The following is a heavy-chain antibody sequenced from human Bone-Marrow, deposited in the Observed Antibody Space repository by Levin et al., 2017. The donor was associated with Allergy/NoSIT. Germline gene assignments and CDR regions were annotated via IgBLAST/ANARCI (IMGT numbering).Heavy chain of an antibody. J-gene: IGHJ3*01. Sequence: GGSLRLSCAASGFTFDDYTMHWVRQRPGKGLEWVSLITWDGSSPYYTDSVQGRFTVSRDNSKNSLYLQLNSLRNEDTALYYGARDASKFYYGDQKNAFDVWGQGTMVTVSS. CDR2: ITWDGSSP. CDR1: GFTFDDYT. D-gene: IGHD3-10*01. V-gene: IGHV3-43*01. CDR3: ARDASKFYYGDQKNAFDV.